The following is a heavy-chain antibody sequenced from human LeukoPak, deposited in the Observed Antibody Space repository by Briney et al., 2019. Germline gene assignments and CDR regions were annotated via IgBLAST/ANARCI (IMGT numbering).Heavy chain of an antibody. Sequence: GGSLRLSCAASGLTFSSYSMNWVRQAPGEGLEWVSYISSSSSTIYYADSVRGRFTISRDNAKNSLYLQMNSLRVEDTAVYFCARDSRQQLPHWGQGTLVTVSS. CDR3: ARDSRQQLPH. J-gene: IGHJ4*02. D-gene: IGHD6-13*01. V-gene: IGHV3-48*01. CDR2: ISSSSSTI. CDR1: GLTFSSYS.